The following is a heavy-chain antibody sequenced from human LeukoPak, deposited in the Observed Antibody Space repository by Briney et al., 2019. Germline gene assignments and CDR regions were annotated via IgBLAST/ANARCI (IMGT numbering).Heavy chain of an antibody. D-gene: IGHD2-15*01. Sequence: ASVKVSCKASGYTFTGYYMHWVRQAPGQGLEWMGWNNPNSGGTNYAQKFQGRVTMTRDTSISTAYMELSRLRSDDTAVYYCARGGYCSGGSCYSDYWGQGTLVTVSS. J-gene: IGHJ4*02. CDR2: NNPNSGGT. V-gene: IGHV1-2*02. CDR3: ARGGYCSGGSCYSDY. CDR1: GYTFTGYY.